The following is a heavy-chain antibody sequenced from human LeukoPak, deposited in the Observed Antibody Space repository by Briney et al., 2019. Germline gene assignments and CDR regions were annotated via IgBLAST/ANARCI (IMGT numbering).Heavy chain of an antibody. CDR3: ARDFQTEAPDY. J-gene: IGHJ4*02. D-gene: IGHD2/OR15-2a*01. CDR1: GYTFTSYA. V-gene: IGHV1-2*02. Sequence: ASVKVSCKASGYTFTSYAMNWVRQAPGQGLEWMGWINPNSGVTDFAQKFQGRVTMTRDTSISTAYMELSRLTSDDTAVYYCARDFQTEAPDYWGQGTLVTVSS. CDR2: INPNSGVT.